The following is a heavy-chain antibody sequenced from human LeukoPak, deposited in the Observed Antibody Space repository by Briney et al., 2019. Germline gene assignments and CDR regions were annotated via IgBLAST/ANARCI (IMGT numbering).Heavy chain of an antibody. CDR2: IYYSGST. D-gene: IGHD6-13*01. V-gene: IGHV4-59*01. CDR1: GGSISSYY. CDR3: ARSSSSGDFDY. J-gene: IGHJ4*02. Sequence: SETLSLTCTVSGGSISSYYWSWIRQPPGKGLEWIGYIYYSGSTNYNPSLKSRVTISVDTSKNQFSLKLSSVTAADTAVYYCARSSSSGDFDYWGQGTLVTVAS.